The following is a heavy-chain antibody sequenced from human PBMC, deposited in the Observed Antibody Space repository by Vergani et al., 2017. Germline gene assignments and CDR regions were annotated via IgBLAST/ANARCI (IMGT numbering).Heavy chain of an antibody. CDR1: GYTFTSYG. D-gene: IGHD3-9*01. Sequence: QVQLVQSGAEVKKPGASVKVSCKASGYTFTSYGISWVRQAPGQGLEWMGWINTGNGNTKYSQKFQGRVTMTRDTSISTAYMELSRLRSDDTAVYYCTRGREAVPRRYETDYWGQGTLVTVSS. J-gene: IGHJ4*02. V-gene: IGHV1-18*01. CDR2: INTGNGNT. CDR3: TRGREAVPRRYETDY.